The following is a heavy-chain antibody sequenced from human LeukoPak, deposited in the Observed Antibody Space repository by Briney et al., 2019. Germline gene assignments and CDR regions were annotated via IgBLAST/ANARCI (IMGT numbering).Heavy chain of an antibody. CDR1: GCTFSSYG. D-gene: IGHD2-21*01. Sequence: GGSLRLSCAASGCTFSSYGMHWFRQAPGKGLEWVSFIRFDGTNKYYADSVKGRFTISRDNSKNTLYLQMNSLRAEDTAVYYCAKDPRHCSGGNCYQDYWGQGTLVTVSS. CDR3: AKDPRHCSGGNCYQDY. CDR2: IRFDGTNK. V-gene: IGHV3-30*02. J-gene: IGHJ4*02.